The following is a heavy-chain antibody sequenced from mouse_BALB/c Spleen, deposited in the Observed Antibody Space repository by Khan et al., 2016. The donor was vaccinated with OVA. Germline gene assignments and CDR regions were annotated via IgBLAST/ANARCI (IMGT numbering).Heavy chain of an antibody. J-gene: IGHJ3*01. Sequence: EVQLQESGPDLVKPGASVKMSCKASGYTFTNYVIHWVKQTPGQGLEWIGYINPYNDGIRYNEKFKGKATLTSDKSSSTAYMELSSLTSEDSAVFSWARDASNCDFSFAYWGQGTLVTVSA. D-gene: IGHD4-1*01. CDR1: GYTFTNYV. CDR3: ARDASNCDFSFAY. V-gene: IGHV1S136*01. CDR2: INPYNDGI.